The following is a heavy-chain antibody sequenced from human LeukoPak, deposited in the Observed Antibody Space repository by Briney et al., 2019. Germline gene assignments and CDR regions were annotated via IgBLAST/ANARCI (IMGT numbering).Heavy chain of an antibody. CDR2: VNSDGRIT. J-gene: IGHJ4*02. CDR1: GFIFSNYG. D-gene: IGHD4-17*01. Sequence: PGGSLTLSCAASGFIFSNYGMHWVRQAPGKGLVWVSRVNSDGRITKYADSVKGRFTISRDNAKNTLYLQMNSLRAEDTAVYYCVGIYGDERNYWGQGTLVTVSS. CDR3: VGIYGDERNY. V-gene: IGHV3-74*03.